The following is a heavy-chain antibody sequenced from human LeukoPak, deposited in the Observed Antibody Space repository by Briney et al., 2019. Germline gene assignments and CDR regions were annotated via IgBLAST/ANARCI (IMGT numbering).Heavy chain of an antibody. Sequence: GGSRRLSCAAAGFTFSNYCMSWVRQAPGKGLEWVSYISSSGSTTYYADSVKGRFTISRDKSKNSLYLQMNSLRAEDTAVYYCARVQGGVLGVRYYYYVMDVWGQGTTVTVSS. CDR3: ARVQGGVLGVRYYYYVMDV. D-gene: IGHD3-16*01. V-gene: IGHV3-11*01. CDR2: ISSSGSTT. CDR1: GFTFSNYC. J-gene: IGHJ6*02.